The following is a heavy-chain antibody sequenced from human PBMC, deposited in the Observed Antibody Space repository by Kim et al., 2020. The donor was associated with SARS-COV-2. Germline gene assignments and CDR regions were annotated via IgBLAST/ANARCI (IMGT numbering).Heavy chain of an antibody. D-gene: IGHD5-12*01. CDR2: INHSGST. CDR3: ARKPAFQRWLQYVDD. J-gene: IGHJ4*02. Sequence: SETLSLTCAVYGGSFSGNYWSWIRQPPGKGLEWIGEINHSGSTNYNPSLKSRVTLSVDTSKHQFSLKLSSVTAADTAVYYCARKPAFQRWLQYVDDWGQG. CDR1: GGSFSGNY. V-gene: IGHV4-34*01.